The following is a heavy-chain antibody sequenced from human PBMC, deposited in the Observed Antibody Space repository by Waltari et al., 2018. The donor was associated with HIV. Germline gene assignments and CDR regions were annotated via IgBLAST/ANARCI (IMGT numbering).Heavy chain of an antibody. J-gene: IGHJ4*02. D-gene: IGHD2-15*01. CDR1: DNAFSGSV. Sequence: QVQLQQSPSQIKKPGTSVKISCTSSDNAFSGSVINWVRQAPGQGLEWIGLIDTKTGSPTYAQVFSGLLILSLDTSVTTSYLQIRALKTNDTATYYCAEGYGAFDFDYWGQGTLITVSP. V-gene: IGHV7-4-1*01. CDR3: AEGYGAFDFDY. CDR2: IDTKTGSP.